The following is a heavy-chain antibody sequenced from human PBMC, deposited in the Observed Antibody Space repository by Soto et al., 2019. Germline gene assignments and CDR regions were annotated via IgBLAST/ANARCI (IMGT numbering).Heavy chain of an antibody. CDR3: ARETYIVVVPAAMAYYYYGMDV. CDR2: ISSSSSTI. J-gene: IGHJ6*02. Sequence: QSGGSLRLSCAASGFTFSSYSMNWVRQAPGKGLEWVSYISSSSSTIYYADSVKGRFTISRDNAKNSLYLQMNSLRDEDTAVYYCARETYIVVVPAAMAYYYYGMDVWGQGTTVTVSS. CDR1: GFTFSSYS. V-gene: IGHV3-48*02. D-gene: IGHD2-2*01.